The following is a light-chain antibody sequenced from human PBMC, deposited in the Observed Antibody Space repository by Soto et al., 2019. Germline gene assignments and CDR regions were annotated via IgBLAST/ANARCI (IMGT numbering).Light chain of an antibody. Sequence: DIQMTQSPSTLSASVGDRGTITFLASQSISSWLAWYQQKPGKAPKLLIYDASSLESGVPSRFSGSGSGTEFTLTISSLQPDDFATYYCQHYKTYAVTFGQGTRLEI. CDR2: DAS. V-gene: IGKV1-5*01. J-gene: IGKJ5*01. CDR3: QHYKTYAVT. CDR1: QSISSW.